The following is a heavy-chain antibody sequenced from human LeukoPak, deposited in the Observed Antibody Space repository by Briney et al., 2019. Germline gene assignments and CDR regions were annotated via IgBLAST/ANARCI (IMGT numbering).Heavy chain of an antibody. CDR1: GFTFDDYA. V-gene: IGHV3-9*01. D-gene: IGHD6-19*01. Sequence: PGGSLRLSCAASGFTFDDYAMHWVRQAPGKGLEWVSGISWNSGSIGYADSVKGRFTISRDNAKNSLYLQMNSLRAEDTAVYYCARQRAVAGADYFDYWGQGTLVTVSS. J-gene: IGHJ4*02. CDR3: ARQRAVAGADYFDY. CDR2: ISWNSGSI.